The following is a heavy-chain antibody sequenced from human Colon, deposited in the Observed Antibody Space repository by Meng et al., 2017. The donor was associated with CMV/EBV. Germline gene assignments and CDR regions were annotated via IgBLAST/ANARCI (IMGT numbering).Heavy chain of an antibody. Sequence: SETLSLTCTVSGASISSRSYYWGWIRQPPGKGLEWIGSFYSDGSTYYKPSLKSRVTISVDTSKNQVSLKVNSVTAADTAMYYCVRGGGIGVADYWGQGTLVTVSS. V-gene: IGHV4-39*07. J-gene: IGHJ4*02. CDR3: VRGGGIGVADY. CDR1: GASISSRSYY. CDR2: FYSDGST. D-gene: IGHD6-19*01.